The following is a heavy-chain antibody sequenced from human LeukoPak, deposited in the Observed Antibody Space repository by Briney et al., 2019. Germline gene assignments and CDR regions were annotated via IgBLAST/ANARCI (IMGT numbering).Heavy chain of an antibody. CDR1: GFTFNNYN. CDR2: ITSSGTYI. J-gene: IGHJ6*03. D-gene: IGHD1-26*01. CDR3: ARDPYSGNYGNYYYYYMDV. Sequence: GGSLRLSCATSGFTFNNYNMNWVRQAPGRALEWVSSITSSGTYIFYADSVRGRFTISRDNAKNSLYLQMNSLGPEDTAVYYCARDPYSGNYGNYYYYYMDVWGKGTTVTISS. V-gene: IGHV3-21*01.